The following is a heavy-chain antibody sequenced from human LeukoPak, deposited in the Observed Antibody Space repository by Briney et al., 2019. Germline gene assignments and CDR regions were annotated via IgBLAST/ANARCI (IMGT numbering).Heavy chain of an antibody. Sequence: PSETLSLTCAVYGGSFSGYYWSWIRQPPGKGLEWIGEINHSGSTNYNPSLKSRVTISVDTSKNQFSLKLSSVTAADTAVYYCAREALLWFGEFNWFDPWGQGTLVTVPS. J-gene: IGHJ5*02. CDR3: AREALLWFGEFNWFDP. V-gene: IGHV4-34*01. D-gene: IGHD3-10*01. CDR2: INHSGST. CDR1: GGSFSGYY.